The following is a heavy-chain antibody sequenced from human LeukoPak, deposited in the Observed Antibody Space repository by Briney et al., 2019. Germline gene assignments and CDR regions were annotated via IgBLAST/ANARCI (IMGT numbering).Heavy chain of an antibody. CDR3: AKGGYIGYNGLFDN. Sequence: GGSLRLSCAASGFTYSPYIVSWVRQAPGKWLQWVSAISAGGTAIYYADSVKGRFTISRDDSNNMLYLQMNSLRDEDTATYYCAKGGYIGYNGLFDNWVQGTTGTVSS. J-gene: IGHJ3*02. CDR2: ISAGGTAI. CDR1: GFTYSPYI. V-gene: IGHV3-23*01. D-gene: IGHD5-12*01.